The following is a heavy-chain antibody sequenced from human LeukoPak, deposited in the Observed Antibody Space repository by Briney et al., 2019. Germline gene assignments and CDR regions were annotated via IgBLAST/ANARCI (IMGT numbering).Heavy chain of an antibody. CDR2: IYTSGST. CDR3: ARDSCSGSYRSVALDI. V-gene: IGHV4-61*02. D-gene: IGHD1-26*01. CDR1: GGSISSGSYY. Sequence: SQTLSLTCTVSGGSISSGSYYWSWIRQPAGKGLEWIGRIYTSGSTNYNPSLKSRVTISVDTSKNQFSLKLSSVTAADTAVYYCARDSCSGSYRSVALDIWGQGTMVTVSS. J-gene: IGHJ3*02.